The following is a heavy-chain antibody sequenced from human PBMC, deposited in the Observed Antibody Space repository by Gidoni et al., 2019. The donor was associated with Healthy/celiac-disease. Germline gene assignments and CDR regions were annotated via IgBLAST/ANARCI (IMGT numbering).Heavy chain of an antibody. CDR2: INHSGST. D-gene: IGHD6-13*01. J-gene: IGHJ6*03. Sequence: QVQLQQWGAGLLKPSETLSLTCAVYGGSFSGYYWSWIRQPPGKGLEWIGEINHSGSTNYNPSLKSRVTISVDTSKNQFSLKLSSVTAADTAVYYCARFKIAAADSYMDVWGKGTTVTVSS. CDR1: GGSFSGYY. V-gene: IGHV4-34*01. CDR3: ARFKIAAADSYMDV.